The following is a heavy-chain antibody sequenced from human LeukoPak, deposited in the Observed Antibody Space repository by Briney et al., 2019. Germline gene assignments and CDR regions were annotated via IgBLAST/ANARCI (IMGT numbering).Heavy chain of an antibody. CDR3: ARDPADYGDYDFDY. CDR1: GFTFSSYG. CDR2: IWYDGSNK. V-gene: IGHV3-33*08. J-gene: IGHJ4*02. D-gene: IGHD4-17*01. Sequence: PGRSLRLSCAASGFTFSSYGMHWVRQAPGKGLEWVAVIWYDGSNKYYADSVKGRFTISRDNSENTLYLQMNSLRAEDTAVYYCARDPADYGDYDFDYWGQGTLVTVSS.